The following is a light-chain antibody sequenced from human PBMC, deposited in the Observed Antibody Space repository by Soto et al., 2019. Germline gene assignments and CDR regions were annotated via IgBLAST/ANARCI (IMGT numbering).Light chain of an antibody. CDR3: QQYNSYE. CDR2: DAS. Sequence: DIQMTQSPSTLSASVGDRVTITCRASQSISCWLAWYQQKPGKAPKLLIYDASSLESGVPSRFSGSGSGTEFTLTISSLQPDDFATYYCQQYNSYEFGQGTKVDIK. V-gene: IGKV1-5*01. J-gene: IGKJ1*01. CDR1: QSISCW.